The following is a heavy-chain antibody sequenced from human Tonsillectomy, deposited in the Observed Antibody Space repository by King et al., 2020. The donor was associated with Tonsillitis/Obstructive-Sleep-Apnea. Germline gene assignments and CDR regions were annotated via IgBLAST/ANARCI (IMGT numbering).Heavy chain of an antibody. Sequence: VQLVESGGGVVRPGWSLSLSCAASGFTFSAFAMHWVRQAPGKGLEWVAVISHDGQNIYYADSVRGRFTITRDTSENILYLQMTSLRTEDTATYYCARGGTPQLFFGYYFFPSWGQGTPVTVSS. J-gene: IGHJ1*01. CDR1: GFTFSAFA. D-gene: IGHD2/OR15-2a*01. CDR3: ARGGTPQLFFGYYFFPS. V-gene: IGHV3-30*04. CDR2: ISHDGQNI.